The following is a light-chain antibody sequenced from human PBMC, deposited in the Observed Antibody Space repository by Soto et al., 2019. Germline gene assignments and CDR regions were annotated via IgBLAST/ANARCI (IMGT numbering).Light chain of an antibody. V-gene: IGKV4-1*01. Sequence: DIVMTQSPDSLAVSLGERATINCKSSQSLLSSANNKNYLAWYQQKSGQPPKLLIYGASTRQSGVPDRISGSGSGTDFSLTISSLRAEDVAIYSCQHYYSGPITFGGGTKVEFK. CDR3: QHYYSGPIT. CDR1: QSLLSSANNKNY. CDR2: GAS. J-gene: IGKJ4*01.